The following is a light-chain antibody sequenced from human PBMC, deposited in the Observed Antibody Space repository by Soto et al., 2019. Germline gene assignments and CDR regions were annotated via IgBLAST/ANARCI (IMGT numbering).Light chain of an antibody. CDR2: DTS. J-gene: IGKJ5*01. Sequence: EIVLTHSPATLSLSPGQRATLSCRASQSVDSYLAWYQQKPGQAPRHLIYDTSNRATGIPARFIGSGFGTAFTLTISSLEPEDFAVYYCSQCSNWPRITFGQGTRLEIK. CDR3: SQCSNWPRIT. V-gene: IGKV3-11*01. CDR1: QSVDSY.